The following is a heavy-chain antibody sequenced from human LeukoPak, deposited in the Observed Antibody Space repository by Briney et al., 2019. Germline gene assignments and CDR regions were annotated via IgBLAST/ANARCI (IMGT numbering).Heavy chain of an antibody. CDR2: IIPIFGTA. V-gene: IGHV1-69*13. Sequence: GASVKVSCKASGGTFSSYAISWVRQAPGQGLEWMGGIIPIFGTANYAQKFQGRVTITADESTSTAYLELSSLTSEDTAVYYCARVVLGRRWLQTSYYYGMDVGGQGPTVPVP. CDR3: ARVVLGRRWLQTSYYYGMDV. J-gene: IGHJ6*02. D-gene: IGHD5-24*01. CDR1: GGTFSSYA.